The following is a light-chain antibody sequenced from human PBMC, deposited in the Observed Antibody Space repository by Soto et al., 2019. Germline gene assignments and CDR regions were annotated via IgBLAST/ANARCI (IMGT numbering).Light chain of an antibody. V-gene: IGKV1-5*03. CDR2: KAS. J-gene: IGKJ1*01. CDR1: QSINSW. Sequence: DIQMTQSPSTLSASVGDRVTITCRASQSINSWLAWYQQKPGKAPKLLIYKASSLESGVPSRFSGSGSGTEFTFTISSLQPDDFATYYCQQYSNYWTFGQGTRVEIK. CDR3: QQYSNYWT.